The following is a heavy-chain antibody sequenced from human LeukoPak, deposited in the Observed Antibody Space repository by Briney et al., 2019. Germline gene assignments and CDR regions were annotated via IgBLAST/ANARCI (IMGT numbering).Heavy chain of an antibody. Sequence: GGSLRLSCVASGFSFSSLAMGWVRQAPGKGLEWVSVISDSGGLTYYADSVKGRFTISRDNSRNTLYLQMNSLRAEDTAVYYCAKTDWLDSWGQGTLVTVSS. CDR3: AKTDWLDS. CDR2: ISDSGGLT. J-gene: IGHJ5*01. V-gene: IGHV3-23*01. CDR1: GFSFSSLA.